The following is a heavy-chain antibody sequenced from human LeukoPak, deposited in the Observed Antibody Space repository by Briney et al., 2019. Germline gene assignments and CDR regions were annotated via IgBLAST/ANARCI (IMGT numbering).Heavy chain of an antibody. J-gene: IGHJ5*02. D-gene: IGHD3-10*01. V-gene: IGHV4-34*01. CDR2: INDGGRT. Sequence: KPSETLSLTCANYGGPFSGFFWSWLRQPPGKGLEWIGEINDGGRTNYNPSLQSRVTISIDTSKNQFSLKLTSVTAADTAVYYCAQASSYTEAIRYNPSWFGPWGQGTLVTVSS. CDR3: AQASSYTEAIRYNPSWFGP. CDR1: GGPFSGFF.